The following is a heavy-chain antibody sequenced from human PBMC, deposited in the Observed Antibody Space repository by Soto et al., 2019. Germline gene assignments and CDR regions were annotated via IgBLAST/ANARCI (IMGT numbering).Heavy chain of an antibody. CDR1: GFTFSSYG. J-gene: IGHJ4*02. Sequence: QVQLVESGGGVVPPGRSLRLSCAASGFTFSSYGMHWVRQAPGKGLEWVAVISYDGSNKYYADSVKGRFTISRDNSKNTLYLQMNSLRAEDTAVYYCAKDLSRVTTSYYWGQGTLVTVSS. D-gene: IGHD4-17*01. V-gene: IGHV3-30*18. CDR3: AKDLSRVTTSYY. CDR2: ISYDGSNK.